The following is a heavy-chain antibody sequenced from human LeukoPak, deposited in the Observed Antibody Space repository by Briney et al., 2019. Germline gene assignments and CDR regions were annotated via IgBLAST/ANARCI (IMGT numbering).Heavy chain of an antibody. V-gene: IGHV3-33*01. CDR1: GFTFNSYG. J-gene: IGHJ6*02. CDR3: ARNLPPYGMDV. Sequence: PGGSLRLSCAASGFTFNSYGIHWVRQAPGKGLEWVAVIWYDGSNQYYADSVKGRLTISRDNSKNTLYLQMNSLRAEDTAVYYCARNLPPYGMDVWGQGTTVTVSS. CDR2: IWYDGSNQ.